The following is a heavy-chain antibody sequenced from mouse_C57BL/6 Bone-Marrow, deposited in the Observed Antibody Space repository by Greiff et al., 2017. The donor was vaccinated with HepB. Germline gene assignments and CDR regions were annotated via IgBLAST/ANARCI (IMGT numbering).Heavy chain of an antibody. J-gene: IGHJ4*01. V-gene: IGHV1-64*01. CDR1: GYTFTSYW. Sequence: QVQLQQPGAELVKPGASVKLSCKASGYTFTSYWMHWVKQRPGQGLEWIGMIHPNSGSTNYNEKFKSKATLTVDKSSSTAYMQLSSLTSEVSAVYYCARAKVYYAMDYWGQGTSSTVSS. CDR2: IHPNSGST. CDR3: ARAKVYYAMDY.